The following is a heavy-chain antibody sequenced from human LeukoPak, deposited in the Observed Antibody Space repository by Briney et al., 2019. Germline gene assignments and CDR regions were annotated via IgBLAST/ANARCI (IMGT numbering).Heavy chain of an antibody. J-gene: IGHJ4*02. CDR3: ARASGSGWYTYFDY. CDR2: INPNSGGT. Sequence: ASVKVSCKASGYTFTGYYMHWVRQAPGQGLEWMGWINPNSGGTTYAQKFQGWVTMTRDTSISTAYMELSRLRSDDTAVYYCARASGSGWYTYFDYWGQGTLVTVSS. D-gene: IGHD6-19*01. V-gene: IGHV1-2*04. CDR1: GYTFTGYY.